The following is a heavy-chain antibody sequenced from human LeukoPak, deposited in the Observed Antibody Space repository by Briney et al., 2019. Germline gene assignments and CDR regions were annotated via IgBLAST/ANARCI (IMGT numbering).Heavy chain of an antibody. CDR2: INPSGGST. Sequence: ASVKVSCKATGYTFTSYYMHWVRQAPGQGLEWMGIINPSGGSTSYAQKFQGRVTMTRDTSTSTVYMELSSLRSEDTAVYYCARETRGYCGGDCYEAHDAFDIWGQGTMVTVSS. CDR3: ARETRGYCGGDCYEAHDAFDI. J-gene: IGHJ3*02. CDR1: GYTFTSYY. V-gene: IGHV1-46*01. D-gene: IGHD2-21*02.